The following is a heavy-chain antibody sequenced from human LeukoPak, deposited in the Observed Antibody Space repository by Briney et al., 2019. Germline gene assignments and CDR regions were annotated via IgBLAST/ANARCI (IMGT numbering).Heavy chain of an antibody. J-gene: IGHJ5*02. CDR2: ISAYNGKT. CDR1: GYTFTSYG. D-gene: IGHD1-14*01. Sequence: GASLNVSCKASGYTFTSYGISWVRQAPGQGLEWMGWISAYNGKTNYAQKLQGRVTMPTDTSTSPAYMELRSLRSDDTAVYYCARRREATTHWFDPWGQGTLVTVSS. V-gene: IGHV1-18*01. CDR3: ARRREATTHWFDP.